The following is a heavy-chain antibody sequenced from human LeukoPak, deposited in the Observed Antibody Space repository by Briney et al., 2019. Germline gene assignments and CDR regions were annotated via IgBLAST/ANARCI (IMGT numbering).Heavy chain of an antibody. V-gene: IGHV4-4*07. J-gene: IGHJ4*02. CDR3: ARDPGHYFDY. CDR1: GGSISSYY. CDR2: IYTSGST. Sequence: SETLSLTCTVSGGSISSYYWSWIRQPAGKGLEWIGHIYTSGSTNYNPSLKSRVTMSLDTSKNHFSLKLSSLTAADTAVYHCARDPGHYFDYWGQGTLVTVSS. D-gene: IGHD2-8*02.